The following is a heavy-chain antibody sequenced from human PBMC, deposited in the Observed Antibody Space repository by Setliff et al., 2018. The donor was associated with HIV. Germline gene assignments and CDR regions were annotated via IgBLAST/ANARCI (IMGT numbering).Heavy chain of an antibody. CDR1: GYTFTSYG. CDR3: ARAPKYYYDSSGYYSYYFDY. D-gene: IGHD3-22*01. V-gene: IGHV1-2*04. J-gene: IGHJ4*02. CDR2: LNPSGST. Sequence: GASVKVSCKASGYTFTSYGISWVRQAPGQGLEWMGILNPSGSTVSAQKFQGWVTMTRDTSISTAYMELSRLRSDDTAVYYCARAPKYYYDSSGYYSYYFDYWGQGTLVTVSS.